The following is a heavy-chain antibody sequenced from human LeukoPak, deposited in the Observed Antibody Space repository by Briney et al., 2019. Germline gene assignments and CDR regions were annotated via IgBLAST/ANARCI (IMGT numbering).Heavy chain of an antibody. V-gene: IGHV3-30*18. CDR3: AKVELVGATPFDY. CDR2: ISYDGSNK. Sequence: QSGGSLRLSCAASGFTFSSYGMHWVRQAPGKGLEWVAVISYDGSNKYYADSVKGRFTISRDNSKNTLYLQINSLRAEDTAVYYCAKVELVGATPFDYWGQGTLVTVSS. D-gene: IGHD1-26*01. CDR1: GFTFSSYG. J-gene: IGHJ4*02.